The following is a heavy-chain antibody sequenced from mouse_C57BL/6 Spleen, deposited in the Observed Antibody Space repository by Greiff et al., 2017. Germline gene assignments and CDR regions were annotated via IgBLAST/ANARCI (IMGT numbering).Heavy chain of an antibody. D-gene: IGHD2-10*01. V-gene: IGHV1-59*01. Sequence: LQLQQPGAELVRPGTSVKLSCKASGYTFTSYWMHWVKQRPGQGLEWIGVIDPSDSYTNYNQKFKGKATLTVDTSSSTAYMQLSSLTSEDSAVYYCARDPTGSYFDYWGQGTTLTVSS. CDR3: ARDPTGSYFDY. J-gene: IGHJ2*01. CDR1: GYTFTSYW. CDR2: IDPSDSYT.